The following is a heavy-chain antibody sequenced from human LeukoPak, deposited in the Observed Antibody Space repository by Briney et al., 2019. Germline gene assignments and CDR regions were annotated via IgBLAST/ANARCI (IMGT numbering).Heavy chain of an antibody. CDR3: AKDLLYSDVWGSYRPNPLDY. D-gene: IGHD3-16*02. CDR2: ISYDGSNK. V-gene: IGHV3-30*18. Sequence: GGSLRLSCAASGFTFSSYGMHWVRQAPGKGLEWVAVISYDGSNKYYADSVKGRFTISRDNSKNMLYLQMNSLRAEDTAVYYCAKDLLYSDVWGSYRPNPLDYWGQGTLVTVSS. J-gene: IGHJ4*02. CDR1: GFTFSSYG.